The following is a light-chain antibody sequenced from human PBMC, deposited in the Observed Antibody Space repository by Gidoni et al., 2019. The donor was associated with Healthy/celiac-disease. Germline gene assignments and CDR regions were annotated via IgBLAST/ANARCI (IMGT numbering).Light chain of an antibody. CDR3: QQYGSSPV. CDR1: QSISSSY. CDR2: AAS. Sequence: EIVLTQSPGTLSLSPGERATLSCRASQSISSSYLAWYQQKPGQAPRLLIYAASSRATGIPDRFSGSGSGTDFTLTISRLEPEDFAVYFCQQYGSSPVFGGXTKVEIK. J-gene: IGKJ4*01. V-gene: IGKV3-20*01.